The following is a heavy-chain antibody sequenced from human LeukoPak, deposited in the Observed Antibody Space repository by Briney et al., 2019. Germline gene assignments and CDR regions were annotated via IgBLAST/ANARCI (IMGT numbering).Heavy chain of an antibody. V-gene: IGHV1-8*03. CDR3: ARGHSTVGEFDY. CDR2: MNPNSGNT. J-gene: IGHJ4*02. D-gene: IGHD4-23*01. CDR1: GYTFTSYG. Sequence: ASVKVSCKASGYTFTSYGIGWVRQATGQGLEWMGWMNPNSGNTGYAQKFQGRVTITRNTSISTAYMELSSLRSEDTAVYYCARGHSTVGEFDYWGQGTLVTVSS.